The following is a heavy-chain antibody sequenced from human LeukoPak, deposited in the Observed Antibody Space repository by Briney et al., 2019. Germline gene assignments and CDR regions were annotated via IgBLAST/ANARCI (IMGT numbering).Heavy chain of an antibody. D-gene: IGHD2-8*01. Sequence: SETLSLTCAVYGGSFSGYYWTWIRQSPGKGLEWIGEINHSGGTNYNPSLKSRVTISVDTSKNQFSLKLSSVTAADTAVYYCARGIVLMVYASFDFWGRGILVTVSS. J-gene: IGHJ4*02. CDR1: GGSFSGYY. V-gene: IGHV4-34*01. CDR2: INHSGGT. CDR3: ARGIVLMVYASFDF.